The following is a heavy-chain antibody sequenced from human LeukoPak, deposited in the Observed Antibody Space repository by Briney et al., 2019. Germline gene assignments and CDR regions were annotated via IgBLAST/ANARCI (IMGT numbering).Heavy chain of an antibody. CDR3: ARDSITIFGVINY. V-gene: IGHV3-7*01. CDR2: IKEDGTRK. J-gene: IGHJ4*02. D-gene: IGHD3-3*01. CDR1: GFTFSSHW. Sequence: GGSLRLSCAASGFTFSSHWMTWVRKAPGKGLEWVANIKEDGTRKNYMDSVKGRFTISRDNAKNSLYLQMNSLRAEDTAVYYCARDSITIFGVINYWGQGTLVTVSS.